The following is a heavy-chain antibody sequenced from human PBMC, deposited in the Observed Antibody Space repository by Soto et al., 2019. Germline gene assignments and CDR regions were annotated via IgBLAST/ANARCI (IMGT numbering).Heavy chain of an antibody. D-gene: IGHD1-20*01. CDR2: ISSSSSNI. Sequence: GGSLRLSCTASGFTFSSRAMNWVRQFPGRGLEWVSYISSSSSNIDYADSVKGRFTVSRDNAKNSLYLQMNTLRDEDTAVYYCASDRSLGSNWYYYLESWGQGTLVTVSS. V-gene: IGHV3-48*02. J-gene: IGHJ4*02. CDR1: GFTFSSRA. CDR3: ASDRSLGSNWYYYLES.